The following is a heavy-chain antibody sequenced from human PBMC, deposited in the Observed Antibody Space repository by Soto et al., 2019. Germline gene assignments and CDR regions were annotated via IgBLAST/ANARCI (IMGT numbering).Heavy chain of an antibody. D-gene: IGHD4-17*01. CDR2: ISYDGSNK. CDR3: AKDRPSKTTVIKVPDY. J-gene: IGHJ4*01. Sequence: GGTLRLSCGASGFTFSNYDMHWGRQAPGKGLEWVAVISYDGSNKYYADSVKGRFTISRDNSKNTLYLQMNSLRAEDTAVYYCAKDRPSKTTVIKVPDYWDQGAL. V-gene: IGHV3-30*18. CDR1: GFTFSNYD.